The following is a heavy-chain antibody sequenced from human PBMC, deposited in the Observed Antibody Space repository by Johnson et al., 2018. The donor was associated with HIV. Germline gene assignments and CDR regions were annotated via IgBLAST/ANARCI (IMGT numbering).Heavy chain of an antibody. CDR1: GFPVTSNF. CDR3: ARGVRNSYGYLLGTFDI. V-gene: IGHV3-66*02. Sequence: VQLVESGGTLVKPGGSLRLSCAASGFPVTSNFMTWVRQPPGKGLDWVSAVYSTFGTYYADSVRGRFTISTDNSKNTLYLQMNSRRREDTAVYYCARGVRNSYGYLLGTFDIWGQGTMVTVSS. J-gene: IGHJ3*02. CDR2: VYSTFGT. D-gene: IGHD5-18*01.